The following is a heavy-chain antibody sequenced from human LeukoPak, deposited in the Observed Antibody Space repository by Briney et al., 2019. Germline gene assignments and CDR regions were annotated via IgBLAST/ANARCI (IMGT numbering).Heavy chain of an antibody. Sequence: ASVKVSCKASGYTVTSYYMHWVRQAPGQGLEWMGIVNPSGGSTSYAQKFQGRVTMTRDTSTSTVYMELSSLRSEDTAVYYCARSLYCSSTSCYLPDYWGQGTLVTVSS. CDR3: ARSLYCSSTSCYLPDY. CDR2: VNPSGGST. J-gene: IGHJ4*02. CDR1: GYTVTSYY. D-gene: IGHD2-2*01. V-gene: IGHV1-46*01.